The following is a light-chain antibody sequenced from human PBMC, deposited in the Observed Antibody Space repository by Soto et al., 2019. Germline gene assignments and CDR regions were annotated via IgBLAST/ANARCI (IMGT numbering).Light chain of an antibody. CDR3: KNYNSALWT. V-gene: IGKV1-27*01. CDR2: AAS. CDR1: QGISNY. Sequence: DIQMTQSPSSLSASVGDRVTITCRASQGISNYLAWYQQKPGKVPTLLIYAASTLQSGVPSRFSGSGSATDFTLTISGLQPEDIATYYCKNYNSALWTFGQGTKVEIK. J-gene: IGKJ1*01.